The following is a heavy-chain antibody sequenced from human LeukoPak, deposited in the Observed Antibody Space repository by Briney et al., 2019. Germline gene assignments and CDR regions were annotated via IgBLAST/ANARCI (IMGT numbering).Heavy chain of an antibody. D-gene: IGHD3-22*01. V-gene: IGHV1-18*01. CDR2: ISAYNGNT. CDR1: GYTFTNYG. Sequence: ASVKVSCKASGYTFTNYGISWVRQAPGQGLEWMGWISAYNGNTNYAQKLQGRVTMTTDTSTSTAYMELRSLRSDATAVYYCARGNDSSGYFNPYAEYFQHWGQGTLVTVSS. J-gene: IGHJ1*01. CDR3: ARGNDSSGYFNPYAEYFQH.